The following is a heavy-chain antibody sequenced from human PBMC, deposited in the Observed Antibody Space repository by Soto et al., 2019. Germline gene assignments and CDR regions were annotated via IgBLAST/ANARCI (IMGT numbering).Heavy chain of an antibody. Sequence: EVQLVESGGGLVKPGGSLRLSCAASGFTFSSYSMNWVRQAPGKGLEWVSSISSSSSYIYYVDSVKGRFTISRDNAKHSLYLQMNSLRAEDTAVYYCARDQPGYSYGYGLGYWGQGTLVTVSS. CDR2: ISSSSSYI. V-gene: IGHV3-21*01. CDR1: GFTFSSYS. CDR3: ARDQPGYSYGYGLGY. J-gene: IGHJ4*02. D-gene: IGHD5-18*01.